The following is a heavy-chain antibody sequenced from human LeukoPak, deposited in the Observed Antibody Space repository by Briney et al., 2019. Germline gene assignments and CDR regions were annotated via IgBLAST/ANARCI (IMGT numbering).Heavy chain of an antibody. D-gene: IGHD3-10*01. CDR2: INAGNGNT. V-gene: IGHV1-3*01. J-gene: IGHJ3*02. CDR3: ARGGYYYGSGSHGAFDI. CDR1: GYTFTSYA. Sequence: ASVKVSCKASGYTFTSYAMHWVRQAPGQRLEWMGWINAGNGNTKYSQKFQGRVTITRDTSASTAYMELSSLRAEDTAVYYCARGGYYYGSGSHGAFDIWGQGTMVTVSS.